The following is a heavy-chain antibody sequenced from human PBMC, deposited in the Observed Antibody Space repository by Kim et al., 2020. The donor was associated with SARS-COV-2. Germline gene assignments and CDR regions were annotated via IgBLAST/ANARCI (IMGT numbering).Heavy chain of an antibody. CDR2: VK. D-gene: IGHD6-13*01. V-gene: IGHV3-7*04. J-gene: IGHJ5*02. CDR3: ARAVASESST. Sequence: VKYTLDSRKSRFTLSRDNAKTSLYLQMNSLRVEDTAVYYCARAVASESSTWGQGTLVIVSS.